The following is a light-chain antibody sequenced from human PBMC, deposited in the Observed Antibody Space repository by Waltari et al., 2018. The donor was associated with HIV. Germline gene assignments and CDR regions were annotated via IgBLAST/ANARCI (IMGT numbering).Light chain of an antibody. CDR2: DIS. Sequence: EFVLTQSPATLSFSPGDTATLSCGSSQSFNNKYLTWFQQKPGLAPRLLIYDISSRATDIPDRFSGSGSGTDFTLTISRLEPEDFAVYYCHQYGSSPPFTFGGGTKVESK. V-gene: IGKV3D-20*01. CDR3: HQYGSSPPFT. J-gene: IGKJ4*01. CDR1: QSFNNKY.